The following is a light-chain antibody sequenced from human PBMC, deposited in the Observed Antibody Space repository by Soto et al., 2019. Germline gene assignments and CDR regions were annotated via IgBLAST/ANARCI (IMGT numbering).Light chain of an antibody. CDR2: DVS. J-gene: IGLJ1*01. Sequence: QSALTQPASVSKSPGQSITISCTGTSSDVGGYKYVSWYQQHPGKAPKLMIYDVSNRPSGVSNRFSGSKSGNTASLTISGLQAEDEADYYCSSYTSSSTDVFGTGTKLTVL. CDR3: SSYTSSSTDV. V-gene: IGLV2-14*01. CDR1: SSDVGGYKY.